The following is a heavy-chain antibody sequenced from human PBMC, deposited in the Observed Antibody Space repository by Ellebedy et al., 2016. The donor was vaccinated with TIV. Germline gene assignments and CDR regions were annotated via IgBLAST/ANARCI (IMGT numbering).Heavy chain of an antibody. CDR1: GFTFSSYA. CDR3: ARDGGELLLYNDY. V-gene: IGHV3-64*01. D-gene: IGHD1-26*01. J-gene: IGHJ4*02. CDR2: ISSNGGST. Sequence: GGSLRLSCAASGFTFSSYAMHWVRQAPGKGLEYVSAISSNGGSTYYANSVKGRFTISRDNSKNTLYLQMGSLRAEDMAVYYCARDGGELLLYNDYWGQGTLVTVSS.